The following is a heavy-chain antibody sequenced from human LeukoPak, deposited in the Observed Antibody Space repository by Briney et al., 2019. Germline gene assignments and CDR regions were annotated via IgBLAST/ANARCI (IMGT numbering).Heavy chain of an antibody. J-gene: IGHJ3*02. Sequence: ASVKVSCKVSGYTLTELSMHWVRQAPGKGFEWKGGFDPEDGETIYAQKFQGRVTMTEDTSTDTAYMELSSLRSEDTAVYYCATCRDLRWCDAFDIWGQGTMVTVSS. CDR2: FDPEDGET. V-gene: IGHV1-24*01. D-gene: IGHD4-23*01. CDR3: ATCRDLRWCDAFDI. CDR1: GYTLTELS.